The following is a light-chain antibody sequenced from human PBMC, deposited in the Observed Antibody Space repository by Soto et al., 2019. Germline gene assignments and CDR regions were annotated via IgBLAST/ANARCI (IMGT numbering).Light chain of an antibody. CDR3: SSYAGSNNLL. V-gene: IGLV2-8*01. J-gene: IGLJ2*01. CDR1: SSDVGGYNY. CDR2: EVS. Sequence: QSALTQPPSASGSPGQSVTISCTGTSSDVGGYNYVSWYQQHPGKAPKLMIYEVSKRPSGVPDRFSGSKSGNTASLTVSGLQAEDEAHYYCSSYAGSNNLLFGGGTKLTVL.